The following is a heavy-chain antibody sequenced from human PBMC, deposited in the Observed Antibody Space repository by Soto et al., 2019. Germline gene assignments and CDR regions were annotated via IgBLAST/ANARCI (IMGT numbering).Heavy chain of an antibody. CDR1: DDSINSDKYY. V-gene: IGHV4-39*01. CDR2: IYYRGNA. Sequence: QLQLQESGPGLVKPSETLSLTCSVSDDSINSDKYYWGWIRQPPGKGLEWIGSIYYRGNAYYNPSLQTRVTISLDKSRSQFSLKRNYVTAADSAVYFCARLEGLATISYYFDFWGPGALVTVSS. CDR3: ARLEGLATISYYFDF. J-gene: IGHJ4*02. D-gene: IGHD3-9*01.